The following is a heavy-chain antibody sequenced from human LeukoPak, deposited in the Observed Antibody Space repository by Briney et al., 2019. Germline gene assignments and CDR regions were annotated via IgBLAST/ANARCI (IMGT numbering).Heavy chain of an antibody. CDR2: IYHSGNT. CDR1: GGSINSYY. V-gene: IGHV4-59*01. CDR3: ATTGSREYFQH. D-gene: IGHD2-15*01. J-gene: IGHJ1*01. Sequence: SETLSLICTVSGGSINSYYWSWIRQPPGKGLEWIGYIYHSGNTNSNPSLKSRVTISMDTSKNQLSLKLSSVTAADTAVYYCATTGSREYFQHWGQGTLVTVSS.